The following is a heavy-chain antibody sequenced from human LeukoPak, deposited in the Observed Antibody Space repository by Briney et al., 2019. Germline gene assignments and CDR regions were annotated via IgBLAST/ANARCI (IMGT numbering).Heavy chain of an antibody. J-gene: IGHJ3*02. CDR3: ARSVSWGLLVRDDAFDI. D-gene: IGHD2-21*01. Sequence: PSEILSLTCTVSGGSISSYHWIWIRQPPGKGLEWIGYIHYSGSTNYNPSLKSRVTTSVDTSKKQSSLKLRSVTAADTAVYYCARSVSWGLLVRDDAFDIWGQGTMVTVSS. CDR1: GGSISSYH. V-gene: IGHV4-59*08. CDR2: IHYSGST.